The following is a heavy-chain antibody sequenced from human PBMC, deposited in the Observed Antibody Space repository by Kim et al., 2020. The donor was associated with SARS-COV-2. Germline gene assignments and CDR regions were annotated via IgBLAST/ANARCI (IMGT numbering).Heavy chain of an antibody. J-gene: IGHJ4*02. CDR3: ARARLGAIRYYFDY. CDR2: IWYDGSNK. Sequence: GGSLRLSCAASGFTFSSYGMHWVRQAPGKGLEWVAVIWYDGSNKYYADSVKGRFTISRDNSKNTLYLQMNSLRAEDTAVYYCARARLGAIRYYFDYWGQGTLVTVSS. V-gene: IGHV3-33*01. CDR1: GFTFSSYG. D-gene: IGHD3-16*01.